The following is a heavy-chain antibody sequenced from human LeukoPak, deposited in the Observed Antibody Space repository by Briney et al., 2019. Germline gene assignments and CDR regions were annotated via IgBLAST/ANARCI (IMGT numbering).Heavy chain of an antibody. CDR3: ARHNTAMYPYYFDY. J-gene: IGHJ4*02. V-gene: IGHV4-59*08. CDR1: GGSISSYY. Sequence: SETLSLTCTVSGGSISSYYWSWIRQPPGKGLEWIGYIYYSGSTNYNPSLKSRVTISVDTSKNQFSLKLSSVTAPDTAVYYCARHNTAMYPYYFDYWGQGTLVTVSS. CDR2: IYYSGST. D-gene: IGHD5-18*01.